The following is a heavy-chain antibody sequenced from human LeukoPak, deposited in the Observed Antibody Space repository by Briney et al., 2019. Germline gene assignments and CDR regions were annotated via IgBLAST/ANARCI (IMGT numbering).Heavy chain of an antibody. CDR1: GFTFSSYA. CDR2: ISYDGSNK. J-gene: IGHJ4*02. D-gene: IGHD3-10*01. CDR3: AGFYYYGSGRNFDY. Sequence: GGSLRLSCAASGFTFSSYAMHWVRQAPGKGLEWVAVISYDGSNKYYADSVKGRFTISRDNSQNTLFLQMNSLRAEDTAVYYCAGFYYYGSGRNFDYWGQGILVTVSS. V-gene: IGHV3-30*04.